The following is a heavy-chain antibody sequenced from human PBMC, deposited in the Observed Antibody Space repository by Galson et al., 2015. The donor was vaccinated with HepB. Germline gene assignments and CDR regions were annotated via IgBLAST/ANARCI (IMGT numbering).Heavy chain of an antibody. D-gene: IGHD3-10*01. J-gene: IGHJ4*02. V-gene: IGHV3-11*05. CDR2: ISSSSSYT. CDR1: GFTFSDYY. CDR3: ARGVGKWGSGIDY. Sequence: SLRLSCAASGFTFSDYYMSWIRQAPGKGLEWVSYISSSSSYTNYADSVKGRFTISRDNAKNSLYLQMNSLRAEDTAVYYCARGVGKWGSGIDYWGQGTLVTVSS.